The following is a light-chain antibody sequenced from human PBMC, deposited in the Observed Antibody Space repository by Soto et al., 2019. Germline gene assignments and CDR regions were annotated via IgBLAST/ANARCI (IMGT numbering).Light chain of an antibody. Sequence: QSVLTQPPSVSGAPGQRVTISCTGSSSNIGAGYDVHWYQRLPGTAPKLLIFENVNRPSGVPDRFSGSKSGTSASLVITGLQPEDEADYHCQSYDSGLSGAVFGGGTKLTVL. CDR2: ENV. CDR3: QSYDSGLSGAV. J-gene: IGLJ3*02. V-gene: IGLV1-40*01. CDR1: SSNIGAGYD.